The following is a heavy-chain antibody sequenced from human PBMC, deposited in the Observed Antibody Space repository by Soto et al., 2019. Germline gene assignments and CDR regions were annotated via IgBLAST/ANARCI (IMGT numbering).Heavy chain of an antibody. Sequence: SETLSLTCSIYSGSFSGYYWSWIRQPPGKGLEWIGEISQSGNTNYSPSLKSRVSISIDTSKKQFSLNLASVSAADTAVYYCARAPKVSGSSQTRPDFWGQGTPVTVSS. CDR1: SGSFSGYY. CDR3: ARAPKVSGSSQTRPDF. J-gene: IGHJ4*02. D-gene: IGHD6-6*01. V-gene: IGHV4-34*01. CDR2: ISQSGNT.